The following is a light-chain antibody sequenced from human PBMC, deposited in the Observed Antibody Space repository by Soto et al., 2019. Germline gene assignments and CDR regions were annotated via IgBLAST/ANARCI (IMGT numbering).Light chain of an antibody. Sequence: DIVMTQSPLSLPVTPGEPASISCRSRQSLLYSDGRNYLDWYLQKPGQSPQLLIYLGSNRASGVPDRLSGSGSGTDFTLKISRVEAEDVGVYYCMQALQTPLTFGGGTKVDIK. CDR1: QSLLYSDGRNY. CDR2: LGS. CDR3: MQALQTPLT. J-gene: IGKJ4*01. V-gene: IGKV2-28*01.